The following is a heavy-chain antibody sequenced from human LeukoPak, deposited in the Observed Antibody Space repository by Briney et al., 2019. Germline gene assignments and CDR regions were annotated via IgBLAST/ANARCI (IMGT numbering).Heavy chain of an antibody. J-gene: IGHJ6*03. V-gene: IGHV3-7*01. CDR2: IKQDGSEK. D-gene: IGHD6-6*01. CDR1: GFTFSSYW. CDR3: ARVKKYSSSWDYYYYYYMDV. Sequence: GGSLRLSCAASGFTFSSYWMSWVRQAPGKGLERVANIKQDGSEKYYVDSVKGRFTISRDNAKNSLYLQMNSLRAEDTAVYYCARVKKYSSSWDYYYYYYMDVWGKGTTLTVSS.